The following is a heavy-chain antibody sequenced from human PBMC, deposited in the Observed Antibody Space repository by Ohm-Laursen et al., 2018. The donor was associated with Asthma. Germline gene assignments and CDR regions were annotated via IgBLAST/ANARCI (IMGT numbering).Heavy chain of an antibody. CDR2: ITTGSSTI. CDR3: AAWGPRIY. Sequence: GSLRLSCAASGFTVSSNYMIWVRQAPGKGLDWVSSITTGSSTIYYADSVRGRFTVSTDKVTNSLYLQINSLRPEDTAVYYCAAWGPRIYWGQGTLVTASS. V-gene: IGHV3-48*01. CDR1: GFTVSSNY. J-gene: IGHJ4*02. D-gene: IGHD3-16*01.